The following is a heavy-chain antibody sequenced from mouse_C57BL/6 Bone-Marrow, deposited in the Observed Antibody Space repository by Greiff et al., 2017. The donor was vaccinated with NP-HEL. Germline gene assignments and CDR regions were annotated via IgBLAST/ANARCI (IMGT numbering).Heavy chain of an antibody. Sequence: VQLQQSGAELVRPGASVKLSCTASGFNIKDDYMHWVKQRPEQGLEWIGWIDPENGDTESASKFQGKATIKADTSANTAYLQLSSLTSEDTDGYYCRGGAYWGQGTLVTVSA. V-gene: IGHV14-4*01. CDR3: RGGAY. CDR2: IDPENGDT. CDR1: GFNIKDDY. J-gene: IGHJ3*01.